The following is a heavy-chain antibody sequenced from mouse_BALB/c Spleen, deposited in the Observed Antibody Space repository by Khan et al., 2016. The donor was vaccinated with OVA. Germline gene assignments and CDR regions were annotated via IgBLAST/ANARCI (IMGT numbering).Heavy chain of an antibody. V-gene: IGHV9-3-1*01. D-gene: IGHD6-1*01. CDR3: VRCHGGY. J-gene: IGHJ2*01. CDR1: GYTFTNYV. CDR2: INTYTGEP. Sequence: QIQLVQSGPELKKPGESVKISCKASGYTFTNYVMNWVKQSPGKGLKWMGWINTYTGEPTYADDFKGRFAFSLETSASTAYLQLNSLTNEDSATCVCVRCHGGYWGQGTTLTVSS.